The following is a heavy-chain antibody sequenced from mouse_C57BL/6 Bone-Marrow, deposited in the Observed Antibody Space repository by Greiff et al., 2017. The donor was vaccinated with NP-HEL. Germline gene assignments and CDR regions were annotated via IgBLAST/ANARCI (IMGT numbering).Heavy chain of an antibody. CDR2: IDPEDSET. CDR3: ARRVYYGSSYDYYAMDY. D-gene: IGHD1-1*01. CDR1: GFNIKDYY. J-gene: IGHJ4*01. Sequence: VQLQQSGAELVKPGASVKLSCTASGFNIKDYYMHWVKQRTEQGLEWIGRIDPEDSETKYAPKFQGKATITADTSSNTAYLQLSSLTSEDTAVYYCARRVYYGSSYDYYAMDYWGQGTSVTVSS. V-gene: IGHV14-2*01.